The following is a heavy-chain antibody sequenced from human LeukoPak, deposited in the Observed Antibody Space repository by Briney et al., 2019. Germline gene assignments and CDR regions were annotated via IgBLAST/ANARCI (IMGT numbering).Heavy chain of an antibody. CDR2: IRSSSSYI. CDR1: GYTFSSYS. D-gene: IGHD6-13*01. Sequence: GGSLRLSCAASGYTFSSYSMNWVRQAPGKGLEWVSFIRSSSSYIYYADSVKGRFTISRDNAKNSLYLQMNSLRAEDTAVYYCARPGITAAGEFFDYWGQRNLVSVSS. V-gene: IGHV3-21*01. CDR3: ARPGITAAGEFFDY. J-gene: IGHJ4*02.